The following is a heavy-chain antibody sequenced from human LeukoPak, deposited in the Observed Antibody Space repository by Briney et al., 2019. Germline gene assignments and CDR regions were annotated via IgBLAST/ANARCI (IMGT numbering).Heavy chain of an antibody. CDR2: ISYDGSNK. CDR3: AKGYGSGSSHYYGMDV. V-gene: IGHV3-30-3*01. CDR1: GFTFSSYA. Sequence: GGSLRLSCAASGFTFSSYAMHWVRQAPGKGLEWVAVISYDGSNKYYADSVKGRFTVSRDNSKNTLYLQMNSLRAEDTAVYYCAKGYGSGSSHYYGMDVWGQGTTVTVSS. J-gene: IGHJ6*02. D-gene: IGHD3-10*01.